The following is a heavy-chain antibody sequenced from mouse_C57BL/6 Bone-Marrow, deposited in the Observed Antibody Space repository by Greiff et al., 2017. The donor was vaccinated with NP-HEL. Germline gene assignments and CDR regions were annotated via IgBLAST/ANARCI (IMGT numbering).Heavy chain of an antibody. CDR2: ISYDGSN. J-gene: IGHJ4*01. V-gene: IGHV3-6*01. Sequence: EESGPGLVKPSQSLSLTCSVTGYSITSGYYWNWIRQFPGNKLEWMGYISYDGSNNYNPSLKNRISITRDTSKNQFFLKLNSVTTEDTATYYCAREGYYAMDYWGQGTSVTVSS. CDR3: AREGYYAMDY. CDR1: GYSITSGYY.